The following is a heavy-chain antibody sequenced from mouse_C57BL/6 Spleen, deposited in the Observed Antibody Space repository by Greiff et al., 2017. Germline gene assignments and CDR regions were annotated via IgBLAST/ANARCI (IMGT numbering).Heavy chain of an antibody. CDR1: GYTFTSYW. J-gene: IGHJ3*01. Sequence: VQLQQPGAELVRPGTSVKLSCKASGYTFTSYWMHWVKQRPGQGLEWIGVIDPSDSYTNYNQKFKGKATLTVDTSSSTAYMQLSSLTSEDSAVYYCASSYYGSSYVWFAYWGQGTLVTVSA. CDR3: ASSYYGSSYVWFAY. CDR2: IDPSDSYT. D-gene: IGHD1-1*01. V-gene: IGHV1-59*01.